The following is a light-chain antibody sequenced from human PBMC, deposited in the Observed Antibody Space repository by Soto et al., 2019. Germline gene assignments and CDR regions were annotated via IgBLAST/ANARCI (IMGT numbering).Light chain of an antibody. V-gene: IGLV2-8*01. Sequence: QSVLTQPPSASGSPGQSVTISCIGTSRDVGGYNYVSWYQQHPGKAPKLMIYEVSKRPSGVPDRFSGSKSGNTASLTVSGLQAEDEADYYCSSYAASNNLGVFGGGTKLTVL. J-gene: IGLJ2*01. CDR2: EVS. CDR1: SRDVGGYNY. CDR3: SSYAASNNLGV.